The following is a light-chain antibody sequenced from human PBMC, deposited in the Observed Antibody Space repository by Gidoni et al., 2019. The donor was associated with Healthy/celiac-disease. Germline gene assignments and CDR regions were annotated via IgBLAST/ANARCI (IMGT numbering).Light chain of an antibody. CDR3: QQSYSTTGHT. Sequence: DIQMTQSPSSLSASVGDRVTITCRASQSISSYLNWYQQKPGKAPKLLIYAASSLQSGVPSRFSGSGSGTDFTLTISSLQPEDFATYYCQQSYSTTGHTFGGGTKVEIK. V-gene: IGKV1-39*01. CDR2: AAS. J-gene: IGKJ4*01. CDR1: QSISSY.